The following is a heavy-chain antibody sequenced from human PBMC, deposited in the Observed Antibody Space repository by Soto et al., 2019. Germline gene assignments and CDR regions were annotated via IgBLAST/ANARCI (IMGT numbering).Heavy chain of an antibody. CDR1: GFTFSSYS. D-gene: IGHD3-3*01. V-gene: IGHV3-21*01. CDR3: AASYDFWSGYSFHTYYYYYYGMDV. J-gene: IGHJ6*02. Sequence: GGSLRLSCAASGFTFSSYSMNWVRQAPGKGLEWVSSISSSSSYIYYADSVKGRFTISRDNAKNSLYLQMNSLRAEDTAVYYCAASYDFWSGYSFHTYYYYYYGMDVWGQGTTVTVSS. CDR2: ISSSSSYI.